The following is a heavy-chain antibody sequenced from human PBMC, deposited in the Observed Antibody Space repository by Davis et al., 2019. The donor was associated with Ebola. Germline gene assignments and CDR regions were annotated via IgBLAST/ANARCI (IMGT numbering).Heavy chain of an antibody. J-gene: IGHJ6*02. CDR3: ARLSWGAYYYGMDV. CDR1: GYGFANYW. V-gene: IGHV5-51*01. CDR2: IYAGDSDI. Sequence: GESLKISCKGSGYGFANYWIAWVRQTPGKGLEWMGVIYAGDSDIRYSPSFEGQVTISADKSISTAYLQWSSLKASDTAMYYCARLSWGAYYYGMDVWGQGTTVTVSS. D-gene: IGHD7-27*01.